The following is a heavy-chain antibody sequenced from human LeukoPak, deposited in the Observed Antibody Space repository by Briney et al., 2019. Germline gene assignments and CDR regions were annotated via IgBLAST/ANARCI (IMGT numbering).Heavy chain of an antibody. CDR1: GVTFTNYA. CDR2: ITGSDGSS. J-gene: IGHJ5*01. V-gene: IGHV3-23*01. CDR3: AKWGDYDILTGYYVPDS. D-gene: IGHD3-9*01. Sequence: PGGSLRLSCVASGVTFTNYAMSWVRQAPGKGLEWVSAITGSDGSSYYADSGKGWFTISRDNSKNTLYLQVNSLRAEDTAVYYCAKWGDYDILTGYYVPDSWGQGTLVTVSS.